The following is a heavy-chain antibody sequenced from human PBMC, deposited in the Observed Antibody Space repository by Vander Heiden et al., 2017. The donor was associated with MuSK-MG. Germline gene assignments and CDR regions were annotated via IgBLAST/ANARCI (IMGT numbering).Heavy chain of an antibody. CDR1: GLTFSSYA. CDR2: ISGGGGAT. Sequence: EVLLLESGGGLIQPGGSLRLSCAASGLTFSSYAMSWVRQAPGKGLEWVSAISGGGGATYYADSVKGRFTISRDNSKNTLFLQMNSLRVEDTALYYCAKGRKTSIVAADDYWGQGTLVTVSS. CDR3: AKGRKTSIVAADDY. V-gene: IGHV3-23*01. D-gene: IGHD6-13*01. J-gene: IGHJ4*02.